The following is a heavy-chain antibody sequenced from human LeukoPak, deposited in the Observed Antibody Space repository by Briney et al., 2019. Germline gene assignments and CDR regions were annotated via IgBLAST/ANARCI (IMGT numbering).Heavy chain of an antibody. CDR1: GGSISSSNW. J-gene: IGHJ1*01. CDR2: IYHSGST. CDR3: AGSPSTLGYFQH. V-gene: IGHV4-4*02. D-gene: IGHD2-2*01. Sequence: PSETLSLTCAVSGGSISSSNWWSWVRQPPGKGLEWIGEIYHSGSTNYNPSLKSRVTISVDKSKNQFSLKLSSVTAADTAVYYCAGSPSTLGYFQHWGQGTLVTVSS.